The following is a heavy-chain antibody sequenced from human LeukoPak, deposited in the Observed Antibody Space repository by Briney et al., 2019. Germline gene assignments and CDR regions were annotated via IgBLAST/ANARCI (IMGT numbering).Heavy chain of an antibody. CDR2: ISYDGSNK. Sequence: PGRSLRLSCAASGFTFSSYGMHWVRQAPGKGLEWVALISYDGSNKYYAASVAGRFTISRDNSKNTLYLQMNTLRAEDTAVYYCAKDRAAANIFDYWGQGTLVTVSS. D-gene: IGHD2-15*01. CDR3: AKDRAAANIFDY. CDR1: GFTFSSYG. V-gene: IGHV3-30*18. J-gene: IGHJ4*02.